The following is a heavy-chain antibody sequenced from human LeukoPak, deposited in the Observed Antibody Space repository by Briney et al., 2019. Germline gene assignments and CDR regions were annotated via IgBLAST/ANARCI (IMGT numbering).Heavy chain of an antibody. J-gene: IGHJ4*02. CDR3: ARGQVLGYYFDY. Sequence: SETLSLTCTVSGGSISSYYWSWIRQPPGKGLEWIGYIYYSGSTNYNPSLKSRVTISVDTSKNQFSLKLSSATAADTAVYYCARGQVLGYYFDYWGQGTLVTVSS. CDR2: IYYSGST. D-gene: IGHD2-21*01. V-gene: IGHV4-59*01. CDR1: GGSISSYY.